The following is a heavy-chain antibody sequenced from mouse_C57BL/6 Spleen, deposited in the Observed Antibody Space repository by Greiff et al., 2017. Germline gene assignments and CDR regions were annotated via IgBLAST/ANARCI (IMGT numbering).Heavy chain of an antibody. CDR1: GYSFTGYY. CDR2: INPSTGGT. V-gene: IGHV1-42*01. Sequence: VQLQQSGPELVKPGASVKISCKASGYSFTGYYMNWVKQSPEKSLEWIGEINPSTGGTTYNQKFKAKATLTVDKSSSTAYMQLKSLTSEDSAVYYCAAYGYRNYWGQGTTLTVSS. CDR3: AAYGYRNY. D-gene: IGHD2-2*01. J-gene: IGHJ2*01.